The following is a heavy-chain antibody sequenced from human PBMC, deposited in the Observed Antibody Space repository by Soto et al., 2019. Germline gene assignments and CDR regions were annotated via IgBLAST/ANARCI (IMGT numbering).Heavy chain of an antibody. CDR2: IYSGGYT. V-gene: IGHV3-53*01. D-gene: IGHD3-10*01. CDR1: GFTVSNNY. J-gene: IGHJ4*02. CDR3: GTHPGGGGY. Sequence: EVQLVESGGGLIQPGGSLRLSCAVSGFTVSNNYMSWVRQAPGKGLEGVSVIYSGGYTAYGDSVKGRFTISRDNSKNTPCLQMNSRGPEGTGVFSGGTHPGGGGYWGQGTLVTVSS.